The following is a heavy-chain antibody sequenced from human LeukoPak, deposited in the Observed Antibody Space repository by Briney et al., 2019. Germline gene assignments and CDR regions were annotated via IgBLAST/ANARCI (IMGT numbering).Heavy chain of an antibody. V-gene: IGHV1-2*06. CDR1: GYTFTDYY. CDR2: ISPNSGGT. CDR3: ARGPVGATNAFHI. D-gene: IGHD1-26*01. J-gene: IGHJ3*02. Sequence: ASVKVSCKASGYTFTDYYIHWVRQAPGQGREWMGRISPNSGGTSYAQKFQGRVTMTRDTSIATAYMELSSLRSDDTAVYYCARGPVGATNAFHIWGQGTLVTVSS.